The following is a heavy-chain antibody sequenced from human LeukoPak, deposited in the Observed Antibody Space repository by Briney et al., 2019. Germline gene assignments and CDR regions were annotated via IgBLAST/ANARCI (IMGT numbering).Heavy chain of an antibody. J-gene: IGHJ5*02. CDR3: ARAQGGSSGWHRYRVWFDP. V-gene: IGHV1-46*01. CDR2: INPSGGST. Sequence: ASVKVSCKASGYTFTSYYMHWVRQAPGQGLEWMGIINPSGGSTSYAQKFQGRVTMTRDTSTSTVYMELSSLRSEDTAVYYCARAQGGSSGWHRYRVWFDPWGQGTLVTVSS. CDR1: GYTFTSYY. D-gene: IGHD6-19*01.